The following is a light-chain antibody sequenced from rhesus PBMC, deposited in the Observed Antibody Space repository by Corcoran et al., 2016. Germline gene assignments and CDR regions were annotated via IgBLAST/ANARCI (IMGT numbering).Light chain of an antibody. J-gene: IGLJ1*01. V-gene: IGLV2-32*02. CDR3: SSYAGSNIYI. Sequence: QAALTQPRSVSGSPGQSVTISCAGTSSDIGYYNYVSWYQQHPGTAPKLMISEVSKRPSGVSDRFSGSKSGNTASLTISGLQAEDEADYYCSSYAGSNIYIFGAGTRLTVL. CDR2: EVS. CDR1: SSDIGYYNY.